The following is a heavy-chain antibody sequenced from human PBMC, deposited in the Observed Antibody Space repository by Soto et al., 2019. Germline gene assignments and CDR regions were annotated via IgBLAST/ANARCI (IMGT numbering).Heavy chain of an antibody. CDR1: GGTFSSYT. CDR3: TYCSGGSCPPRFDP. V-gene: IGHV1-69*02. D-gene: IGHD2-15*01. Sequence: QVQLVQSGAEVKKPGSSVKVSCKASGGTFSSYTISWVRQAPGQGLEWMGRIIPILGIANYAQKFQGRVTITAAKSASTAYMELRSLRSEDTDVYYCTYCSGGSCPPRFDPWGQGTLVTVSS. CDR2: IIPILGIA. J-gene: IGHJ5*02.